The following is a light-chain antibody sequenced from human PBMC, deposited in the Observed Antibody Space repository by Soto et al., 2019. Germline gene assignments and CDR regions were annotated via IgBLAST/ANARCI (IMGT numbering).Light chain of an antibody. Sequence: EKAMTQTPDSLSVSPGERATLSCRASQSVSSSLAWYQQKPGQAPRLLIYDASNRAPGIPDRFSGSGSGTDFALTISRLEPEDFAVYYCQQDGTSTGTFGQGTKVDI. CDR2: DAS. J-gene: IGKJ1*01. V-gene: IGKV3-20*01. CDR1: QSVSSS. CDR3: QQDGTSTGT.